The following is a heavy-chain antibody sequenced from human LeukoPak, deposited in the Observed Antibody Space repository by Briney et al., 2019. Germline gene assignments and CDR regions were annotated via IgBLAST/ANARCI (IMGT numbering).Heavy chain of an antibody. CDR1: GYTSTGYY. J-gene: IGHJ3*02. Sequence: ASVKVSCKASGYTSTGYYMHWVRQAPGQGLEWMGWINPNSGGTNYAQKFQGRVTMTRDTSISTAYMELSRLRSDDTAVYYCARQIGDYVAFDIWGQGTMVTVSS. CDR2: INPNSGGT. V-gene: IGHV1-2*02. CDR3: ARQIGDYVAFDI. D-gene: IGHD4-17*01.